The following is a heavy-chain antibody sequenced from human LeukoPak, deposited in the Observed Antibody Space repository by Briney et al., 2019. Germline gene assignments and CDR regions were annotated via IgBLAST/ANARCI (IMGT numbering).Heavy chain of an antibody. CDR3: ARGVPYSSSSSSDY. V-gene: IGHV3-48*03. CDR1: GFTFSSYE. CDR2: ISSSGGTI. J-gene: IGHJ4*02. D-gene: IGHD6-6*01. Sequence: TGGSLRLSCAASGFTFSSYEMNWVRQAPGKGLEWVSYISSSGGTIYYADSVKGRFTISRDNAKNSLYLQMNSLRAEDTAVYYCARGVPYSSSSSSDYWGQGTLVTVSS.